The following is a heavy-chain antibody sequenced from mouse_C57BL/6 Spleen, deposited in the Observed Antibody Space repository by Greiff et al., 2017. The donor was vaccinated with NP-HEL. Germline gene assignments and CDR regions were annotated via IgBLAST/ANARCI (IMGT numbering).Heavy chain of an antibody. J-gene: IGHJ3*01. CDR1: GFTFSDYG. D-gene: IGHD1-1*01. CDR3: ARRSGSSPWFAY. Sequence: EVQGVESGGGLVKPGGSLKLSCAASGFTFSDYGMHWVRQAPEKGLEWVAYISSGSSTIYYADTVKGRFTISRDNAKNTLFLQMTSLRSEDTAMYYCARRSGSSPWFAYWGQGTLVTVSA. CDR2: ISSGSSTI. V-gene: IGHV5-17*01.